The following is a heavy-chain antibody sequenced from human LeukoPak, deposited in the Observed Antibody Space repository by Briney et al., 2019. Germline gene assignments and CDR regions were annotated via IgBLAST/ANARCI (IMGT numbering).Heavy chain of an antibody. V-gene: IGHV3-7*04. CDR2: IKQDGSKK. Sequence: ETLPLTCAVSGGSISSSNWWSWVRQAPGKGLEWVANIKQDGSKKSYVDSVKGRFTISRDNAKNSLYLQMNSLRAEDTAIYYCTRVGYIDEGIDYWGQGTLVTVSS. CDR3: TRVGYIDEGIDY. J-gene: IGHJ4*02. CDR1: GGSISSSNW. D-gene: IGHD5-24*01.